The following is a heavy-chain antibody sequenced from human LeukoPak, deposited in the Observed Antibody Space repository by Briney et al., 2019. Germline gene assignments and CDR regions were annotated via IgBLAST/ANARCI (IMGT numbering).Heavy chain of an antibody. V-gene: IGHV4-30-4*01. J-gene: IGHJ1*01. CDR2: IYDSGST. CDR1: GGSISSGDSY. Sequence: SQTLSLTCTVSGGSISSGDSYWSWIRQPPGKGLEWIGYIYDSGSTYYNPPLKSRLTMSVDTSKMQFSLRLSSVTAADTALYYCAKHYSGSETYGFFQHWSQGTLVTVSS. CDR3: AKHYSGSETYGFFQH. D-gene: IGHD3-10*01.